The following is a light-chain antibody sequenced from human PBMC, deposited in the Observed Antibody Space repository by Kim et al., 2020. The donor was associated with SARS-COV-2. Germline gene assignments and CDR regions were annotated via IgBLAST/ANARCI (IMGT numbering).Light chain of an antibody. CDR2: KAS. V-gene: IGKV1-5*03. J-gene: IGKJ4*01. CDR3: QHYHSYPLT. CDR1: QSITTW. Sequence: ASVGDSVTITCRASQSITTWLAWYQQKPGKAPNLLIYKASSLKSGVPSRFSGRGSGTEFTLTISSLQPDDFATYYCQHYHSYPLTFGGGTKVEIK.